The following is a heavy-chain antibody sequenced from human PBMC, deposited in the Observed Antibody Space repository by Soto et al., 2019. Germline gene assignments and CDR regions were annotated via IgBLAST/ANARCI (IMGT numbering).Heavy chain of an antibody. CDR2: ISYDGSNK. D-gene: IGHD3-10*01. V-gene: IGHV3-30*18. Sequence: PGGSLRLSCAASGFTFSSYGMHWVRQAPGKGLEWVAVISYDGSNKYYAGSVKGRFTISRDNSKNTLYLQMNSLRAEDTAVYYCAKEMGSYGSGTFSAWGQGTLVTVSS. CDR1: GFTFSSYG. CDR3: AKEMGSYGSGTFSA. J-gene: IGHJ5*02.